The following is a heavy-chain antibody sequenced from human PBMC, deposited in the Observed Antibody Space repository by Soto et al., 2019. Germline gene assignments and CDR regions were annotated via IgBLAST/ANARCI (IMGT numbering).Heavy chain of an antibody. CDR1: GHTFSSYG. Sequence: QVQLVESGGGVVQPGRSLIVSCAASGHTFSSYGMHWVRQAPGKGLEWVAAISYDGRNKNYADSVEGRFTISRDNSKNTLYLQMNSLRAEDTAVYYCAKDTYYHDSSGYYTFDHWGQGTLVTVSS. CDR3: AKDTYYHDSSGYYTFDH. CDR2: ISYDGRNK. V-gene: IGHV3-30*18. J-gene: IGHJ4*02. D-gene: IGHD3-22*01.